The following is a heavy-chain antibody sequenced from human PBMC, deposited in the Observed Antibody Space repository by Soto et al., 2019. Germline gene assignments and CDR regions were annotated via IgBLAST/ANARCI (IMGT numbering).Heavy chain of an antibody. V-gene: IGHV3-7*03. Sequence: DVQLVESGGGVVQPGDSLRLSCEVSGFTFSMYSMSWVRQSQGKGLEWVAKIPQDGVDGHYADSVKGRLTISRENGKNSLYLQLNNLRAEHTAVYYCARDHLILTAHDFFYGSDVWGRGATVTVSS. CDR1: GFTFSMYS. CDR2: IPQDGVDG. J-gene: IGHJ6*02. D-gene: IGHD2-8*02. CDR3: ARDHLILTAHDFFYGSDV.